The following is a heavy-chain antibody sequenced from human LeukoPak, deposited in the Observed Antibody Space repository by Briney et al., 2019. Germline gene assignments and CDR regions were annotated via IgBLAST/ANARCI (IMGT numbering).Heavy chain of an antibody. J-gene: IGHJ4*02. Sequence: ASVKVSCKASGYTFTSYYMHRVRQAPGQGLEWMGIINPSGGSTSYAQKFQGRVTMTRDTSTSTVYMELSSLRSEDTAVYYCARDVGPVAPKNYFDYWGQGTLVTVSS. D-gene: IGHD3-10*01. V-gene: IGHV1-46*01. CDR2: INPSGGST. CDR1: GYTFTSYY. CDR3: ARDVGPVAPKNYFDY.